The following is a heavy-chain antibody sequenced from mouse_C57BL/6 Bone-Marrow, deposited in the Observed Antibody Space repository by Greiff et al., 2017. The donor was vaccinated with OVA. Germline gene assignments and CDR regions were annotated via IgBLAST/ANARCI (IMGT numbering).Heavy chain of an antibody. D-gene: IGHD1-1*01. CDR3: ARDEGVLFAFAY. CDR2: SRNKANDYTT. V-gene: IGHV7-1*01. CDR1: GFTFSDFY. J-gene: IGHJ3*01. Sequence: EVMLVESGGGLVQSGRSLRLSCATSGFTFSDFYMEWVRQAPGKGLEWIAASRNKANDYTTEYSASVKGRFIVSRDTSQSILYLQMNALRAEDTAIYYCARDEGVLFAFAYWGQGTLVTVSA.